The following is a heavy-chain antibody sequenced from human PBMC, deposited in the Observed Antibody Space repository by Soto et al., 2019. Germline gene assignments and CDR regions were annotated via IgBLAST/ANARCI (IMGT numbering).Heavy chain of an antibody. Sequence: GESLKISCKGSGYSFTSYWIGWVRQMPGKGLEWMGIIYPGDSDTRYSPSFQGQVTISADKSISTAYLQWSSLKASDTAMYYCAMFLMVRGPPTATDVSGQGTIGTVSS. D-gene: IGHD3-10*01. CDR3: AMFLMVRGPPTATDV. CDR2: IYPGDSDT. J-gene: IGHJ6*02. V-gene: IGHV5-51*01. CDR1: GYSFTSYW.